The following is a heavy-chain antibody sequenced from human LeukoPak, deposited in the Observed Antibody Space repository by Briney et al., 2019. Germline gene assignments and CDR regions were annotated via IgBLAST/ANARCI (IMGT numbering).Heavy chain of an antibody. J-gene: IGHJ4*02. CDR3: AKSRYSGCYWGEDY. CDR1: GFTFSSYG. CDR2: ISYDGSNK. D-gene: IGHD1-26*01. V-gene: IGHV3-30*18. Sequence: PGGSLRLSCAASGFTFSSYGMHWVRQAPGKGLEWVAVISYDGSNKYHADSVKGRFTISRDNSRNTLYLQMNSLRPEDTAVYHCAKSRYSGCYWGEDYWGQGTLVTVSS.